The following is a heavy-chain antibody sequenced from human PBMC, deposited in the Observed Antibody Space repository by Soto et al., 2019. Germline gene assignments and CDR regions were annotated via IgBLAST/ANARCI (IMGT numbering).Heavy chain of an antibody. CDR1: GGSISSYY. Sequence: SETLSLTCTVSGGSISSYYWSWIRQPPGKGLEWIGYIYYSGSTNYNPSLKSRVTISVDTSKNQFSLKLSSVTAADTAVYYCARVLEGSGAPSAGLFAPWRRRTLVTVSS. D-gene: IGHD3-10*01. CDR2: IYYSGST. J-gene: IGHJ5*02. CDR3: ARVLEGSGAPSAGLFAP. V-gene: IGHV4-59*01.